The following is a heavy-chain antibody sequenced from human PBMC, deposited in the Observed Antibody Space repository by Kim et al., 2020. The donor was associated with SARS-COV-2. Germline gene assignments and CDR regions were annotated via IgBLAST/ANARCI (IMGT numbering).Heavy chain of an antibody. CDR1: GYTFTGYY. J-gene: IGHJ4*02. D-gene: IGHD6-19*01. CDR3: ARDFSSGRQGDY. V-gene: IGHV1-2*02. CDR2: INPNSGGT. Sequence: ASVKVSCKASGYTFTGYYMHWVRQAPGQGLEWMGWINPNSGGTNYARKFQGRVTMTRDTSISTAYMELSRLRSDDTAVYYCARDFSSGRQGDYWGQGTLVTVSS.